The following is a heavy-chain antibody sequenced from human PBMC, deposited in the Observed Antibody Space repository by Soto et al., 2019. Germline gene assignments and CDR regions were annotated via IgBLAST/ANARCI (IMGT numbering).Heavy chain of an antibody. D-gene: IGHD1-26*01. CDR1: GGSVSSDSYH. CDR2: IYYSGST. CDR3: ATRVGATPPRT. Sequence: QVQLQESGPGLVKPSETLSLSCTVSGGSVSSDSYHWCWIRQPPGKGLEWIGNIYYSGSTNYNPSLKSRVTISLDTSKNQFSLKLSSVTAADTAVYYCATRVGATPPRTGGQGTLVIVSS. V-gene: IGHV4-61*01. J-gene: IGHJ4*02.